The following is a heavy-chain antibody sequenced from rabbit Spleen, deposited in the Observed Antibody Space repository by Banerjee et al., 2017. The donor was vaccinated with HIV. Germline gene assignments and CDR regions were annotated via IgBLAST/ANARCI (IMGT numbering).Heavy chain of an antibody. J-gene: IGHJ4*01. V-gene: IGHV1S47*01. CDR3: VRDQAGYAGYGPWYFNL. CDR1: GFDFSNYG. D-gene: IGHD7-1*01. Sequence: QEHLVESGGGLVQPGGSLKLSCKGSGFDFSNYGVSWVRQAPGKGLEWIGYIDPIFAGTYYASWVSGRFTISSDNAQNTVDLQMTSLTAADTATYFCVRDQAGYAGYGPWYFNLWGQGTLVTVS. CDR2: IDPIFAGT.